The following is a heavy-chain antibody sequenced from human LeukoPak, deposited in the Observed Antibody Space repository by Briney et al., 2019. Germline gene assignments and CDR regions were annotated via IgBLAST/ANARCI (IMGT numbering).Heavy chain of an antibody. Sequence: SETLSLTCTVSGGSISSGGYYWSRIRQHPGKGLEWIGYIYYSGSTYYNPSLKSRVTISVDTSKNQFPLKLSSVTAADTAVYYCAREVVAATYNWFDPWGQGTLVTVSS. V-gene: IGHV4-31*03. CDR1: GGSISSGGYY. CDR3: AREVVAATYNWFDP. J-gene: IGHJ5*02. D-gene: IGHD2-15*01. CDR2: IYYSGST.